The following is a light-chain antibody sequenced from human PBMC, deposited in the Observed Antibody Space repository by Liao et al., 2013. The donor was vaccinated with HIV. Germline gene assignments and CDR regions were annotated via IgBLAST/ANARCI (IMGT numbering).Light chain of an antibody. CDR1: VIGTKS. CDR2: YDR. Sequence: YMLAQPPSLSVAPGGTATMTCGGEVIGTKSVNWYRHKPGQAPVMVIFYDRDRPSGIPERFSGSNSGNTATLTISRVEAGDEADYYCQVWDSSSDQGVFGGGTKLTVL. V-gene: IGLV3-21*04. J-gene: IGLJ3*02. CDR3: QVWDSSSDQGV.